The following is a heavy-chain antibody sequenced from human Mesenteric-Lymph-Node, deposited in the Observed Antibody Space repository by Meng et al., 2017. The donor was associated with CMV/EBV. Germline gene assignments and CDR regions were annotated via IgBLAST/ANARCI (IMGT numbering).Heavy chain of an antibody. D-gene: IGHD5-18*01. V-gene: IGHV1-18*04. Sequence: ASVKVSCKASGYTFTGYYMHWVRQAPGQGLEWMGWISAYNGNTNYAQKLQGRVTMTTDTSTSTAYMELRSLRSDDTAVYYCARDAWAGYSYGMGDYWGQGTLVTVSS. CDR1: GYTFTGYY. CDR3: ARDAWAGYSYGMGDY. J-gene: IGHJ4*02. CDR2: ISAYNGNT.